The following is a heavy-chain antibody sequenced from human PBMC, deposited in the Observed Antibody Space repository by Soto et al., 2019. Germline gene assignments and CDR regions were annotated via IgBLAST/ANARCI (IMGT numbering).Heavy chain of an antibody. CDR1: GFTFSNYA. J-gene: IGHJ4*02. V-gene: IGHV3-23*01. CDR2: ISGSGGST. CDR3: GKDPWELHIAFDY. Sequence: EVQLLESGGGLVQPGGSLRLSCAASGFTFSNYAMNWVRQAPGKGLEWVSGISGSGGSTYYADSVKGRFTISRDNSKNTLYLQMNSLRAEDTAVYYCGKDPWELHIAFDYWGQGTLVTVSS. D-gene: IGHD1-26*01.